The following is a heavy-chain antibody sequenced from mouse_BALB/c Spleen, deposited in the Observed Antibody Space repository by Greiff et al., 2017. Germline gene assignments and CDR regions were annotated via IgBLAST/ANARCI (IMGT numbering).Heavy chain of an antibody. CDR2: IDPETGGT. J-gene: IGHJ2*01. CDR3: TRKGATTAFDY. Sequence: LVESGAELVRPGASVTLSCKASGYTFTDYEMHWVKQTPVHGLEWIGAIDPETGGTAYNQKFKGKATLTADKSSSTAYMELRSLTSEDSAVYYCTRKGATTAFDYWGQGTTLTVSS. CDR1: GYTFTDYE. V-gene: IGHV1-15*01. D-gene: IGHD1-2*01.